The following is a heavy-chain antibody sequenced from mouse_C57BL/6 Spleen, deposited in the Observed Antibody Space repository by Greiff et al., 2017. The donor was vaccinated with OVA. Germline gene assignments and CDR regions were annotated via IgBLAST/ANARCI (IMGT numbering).Heavy chain of an antibody. CDR3: TRSGSSYWYFDV. D-gene: IGHD1-1*01. Sequence: QVQLQQSGAELVRPGASVTLSCKASGYTFTDYEMHWVKQTPVHGLEWIGAIDPETGGTAYNQKFKGKAILTADKASSTAYMELRSLTSEDSAVYYCTRSGSSYWYFDVWGTGTTVTGSS. CDR1: GYTFTDYE. V-gene: IGHV1-15*01. J-gene: IGHJ1*03. CDR2: IDPETGGT.